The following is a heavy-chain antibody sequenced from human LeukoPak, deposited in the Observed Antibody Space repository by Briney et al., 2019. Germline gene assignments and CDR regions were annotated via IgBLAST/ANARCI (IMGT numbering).Heavy chain of an antibody. CDR2: IRYDGSNK. V-gene: IGHV3-30*02. Sequence: GSLRLSCAASGFTFSSYGMHWVRQAPGKGLEWVAFIRYDGSNKYYADSVKGRFTISRDNSKNTLYLQMNSLRAEDTAVYYCAKDRLHCSSTSYYPLGLDYWGQGTLVTVSS. CDR3: AKDRLHCSSTSYYPLGLDY. J-gene: IGHJ4*02. D-gene: IGHD2-2*01. CDR1: GFTFSSYG.